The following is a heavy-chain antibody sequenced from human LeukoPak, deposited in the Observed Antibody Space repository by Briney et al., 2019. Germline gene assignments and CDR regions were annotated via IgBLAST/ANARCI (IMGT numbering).Heavy chain of an antibody. Sequence: ASVKVSCKASGGTFSSYAISWVRQAPGQGLEWMGGIIPIFGTANYAQKFQGRVTITTDESTSTAYMELSSLRSEDTAVYHCARDMDTAMVPGVFDYWGQGTLATVSS. V-gene: IGHV1-69*05. D-gene: IGHD5-18*01. CDR1: GGTFSSYA. J-gene: IGHJ4*02. CDR3: ARDMDTAMVPGVFDY. CDR2: IIPIFGTA.